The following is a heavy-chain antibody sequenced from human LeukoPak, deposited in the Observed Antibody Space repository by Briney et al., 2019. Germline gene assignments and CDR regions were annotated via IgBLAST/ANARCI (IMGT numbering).Heavy chain of an antibody. CDR3: AKDSYDYGSGSSRENWFDP. D-gene: IGHD3-10*01. V-gene: IGHV4-59*11. CDR1: GGSISSHY. J-gene: IGHJ5*02. CDR2: IYYSGST. Sequence: SETLSLTCTVSGGSISSHYWSWIRQPPGKGLEWIGYIYYSGSTNYNPSLKSRVTISIDTSKNQFSLKLSSVAAADTAVYYCAKDSYDYGSGSSRENWFDPWGQGTLVTVSS.